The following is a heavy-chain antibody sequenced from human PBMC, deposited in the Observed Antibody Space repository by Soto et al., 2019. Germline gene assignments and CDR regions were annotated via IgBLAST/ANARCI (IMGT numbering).Heavy chain of an antibody. CDR2: ISGSGGST. V-gene: IGHV3-23*01. CDR1: GFTFSSYA. Sequence: EVQLLESGGGLVQPGGSLRLSCAASGFTFSSYAMSWVRQAPGKGLEWVSAISGSGGSTYYADSVKGRFTISRDNSKNTLYLQMNSLRAEDTAVYYCARQRDILYYYYGLDVWGQGTTVTVSS. CDR3: ARQRDILYYYYGLDV. J-gene: IGHJ6*02. D-gene: IGHD2-21*01.